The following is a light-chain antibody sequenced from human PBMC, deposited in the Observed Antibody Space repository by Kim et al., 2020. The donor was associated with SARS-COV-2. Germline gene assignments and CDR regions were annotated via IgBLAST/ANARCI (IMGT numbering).Light chain of an antibody. CDR3: QQYNNWPPLT. Sequence: EIVMTQSPATLSVSPGERATLSCRPSQSVSSNLAWYQQKPGQAPRLLIYGASTRATGIPARFSGSGSGTEFTLTISSLQSEDFAVYYCQQYNNWPPLTFGGGTK. V-gene: IGKV3-15*01. J-gene: IGKJ4*01. CDR2: GAS. CDR1: QSVSSN.